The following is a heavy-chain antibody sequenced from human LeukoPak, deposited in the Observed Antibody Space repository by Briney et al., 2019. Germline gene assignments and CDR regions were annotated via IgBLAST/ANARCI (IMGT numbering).Heavy chain of an antibody. CDR3: ARVSVQRGVNIVVP. V-gene: IGHV3-7*03. Sequence: PGGSLRLSCAASGFTFSSYWMSWVRQAPGKGLEWVANIKQDGSEKYYVDSVKGRFTISRDNAKNSLYLQMNSLRAEDTAVYYCARVSVQRGVNIVVPWGQGTLVTVSS. D-gene: IGHD2-2*01. CDR1: GFTFSSYW. J-gene: IGHJ5*02. CDR2: IKQDGSEK.